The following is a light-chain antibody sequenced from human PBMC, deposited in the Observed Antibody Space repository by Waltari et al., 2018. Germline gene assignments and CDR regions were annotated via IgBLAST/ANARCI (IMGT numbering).Light chain of an antibody. CDR3: QQYYSTPLT. V-gene: IGKV4-1*01. CDR2: WAS. Sequence: DIVMTQSPDSLTVSLGERATINCKSSQNVLYSSNNKNYLAWYQQKPGQPPKLLIYWASTRESGVPDRFSGSGSGTDFTLTISSLQAEDVAVYYCQQYYSTPLTFCQGTKLEIK. CDR1: QNVLYSSNNKNY. J-gene: IGKJ2*01.